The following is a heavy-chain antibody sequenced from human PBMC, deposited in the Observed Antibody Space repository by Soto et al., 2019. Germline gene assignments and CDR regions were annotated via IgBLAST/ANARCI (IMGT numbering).Heavy chain of an antibody. CDR1: GYTFTNFG. CDR3: ARVCSSCPFEY. CDR2: ISAYNGNK. Sequence: QVQLVQSGAEVTKPGASLKVACKTSGYTFTNFGISWVRQAPGQGLEWMGWISAYNGNKDYALKFQGRVTMTTDTSTRTAHIDLRSLRSDDTAVYYCARVCSSCPFEYWGQGTLVTVSS. J-gene: IGHJ4*02. D-gene: IGHD6-13*01. V-gene: IGHV1-18*01.